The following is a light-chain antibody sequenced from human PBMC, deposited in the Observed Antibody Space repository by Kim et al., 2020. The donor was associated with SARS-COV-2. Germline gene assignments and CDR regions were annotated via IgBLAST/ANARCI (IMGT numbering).Light chain of an antibody. CDR2: YDS. CDR1: NIGSKS. J-gene: IGLJ3*02. Sequence: APGKTARITCGGNNIGSKSVQWYQQKPGQAPVLVIYYDSDRSSGIPERFSGSNSGNTATLTISRVEAGDEADYYCQVWDSSSDHWVFGGGTQLTVL. CDR3: QVWDSSSDHWV. V-gene: IGLV3-21*04.